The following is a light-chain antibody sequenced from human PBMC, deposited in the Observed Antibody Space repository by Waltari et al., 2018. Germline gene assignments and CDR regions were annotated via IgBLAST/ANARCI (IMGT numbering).Light chain of an antibody. Sequence: QSVLTQPPSASGTPGQRVTISCSGSSSNIGSNYVYWYQQLPGTAPKLLLYRNNQRPSGVPDRFSGSKSGTSASLAISGLRSEDEADDYCAAWDDSLSGVVFGGGTKLTVL. V-gene: IGLV1-47*01. CDR3: AAWDDSLSGVV. CDR1: SSNIGSNY. J-gene: IGLJ2*01. CDR2: RNN.